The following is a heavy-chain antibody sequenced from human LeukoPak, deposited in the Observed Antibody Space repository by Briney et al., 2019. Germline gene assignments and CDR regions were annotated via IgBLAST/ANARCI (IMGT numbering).Heavy chain of an antibody. CDR1: GFTFSSYN. J-gene: IGHJ4*02. V-gene: IGHV3-48*01. Sequence: GGSLRLSCAASGFTFSSYNMNWVRQAPGKGLEWVSYISSSSSTIYYADSVKGRFTISRDNAKNSLYLQMNSLRAEDTAVYYCARDPRSSGWFLFDYWGQGTLVTVSS. D-gene: IGHD6-19*01. CDR2: ISSSSSTI. CDR3: ARDPRSSGWFLFDY.